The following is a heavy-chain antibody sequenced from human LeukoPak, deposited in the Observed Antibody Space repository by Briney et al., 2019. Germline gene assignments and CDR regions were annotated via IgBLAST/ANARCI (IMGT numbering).Heavy chain of an antibody. J-gene: IGHJ4*02. V-gene: IGHV3-23*01. D-gene: IGHD6-6*01. CDR2: VSASGANT. Sequence: GGSLRLSCAASRFTFSTYAMSWVRQSPGKGLEWVSTVSASGANTYYADSVKGRFTISRDNSKNTLYLQMNSLRAEDTAVYYCAKDTSIAARLSYFDYWGQGTLVTVSS. CDR3: AKDTSIAARLSYFDY. CDR1: RFTFSTYA.